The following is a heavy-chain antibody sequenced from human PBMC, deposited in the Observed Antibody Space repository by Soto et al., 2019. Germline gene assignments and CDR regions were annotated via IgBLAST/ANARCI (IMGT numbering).Heavy chain of an antibody. V-gene: IGHV3-23*01. J-gene: IGHJ4*02. D-gene: IGHD3-22*01. CDR1: GFTFSSYA. CDR3: ARDVVRSGCRRNFDY. Sequence: GSLSLSCAASGFTFSSYAISWVRQPPGKGLEWVSAISGSGGSTYYADSVKGRFTISRDKSKNTLYLQMNSLRAEDTAVYFCARDVVRSGCRRNFDYWGQGTLVTVSS. CDR2: ISGSGGST.